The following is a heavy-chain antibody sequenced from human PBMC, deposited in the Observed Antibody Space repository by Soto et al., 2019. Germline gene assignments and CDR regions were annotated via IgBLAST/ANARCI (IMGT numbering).Heavy chain of an antibody. Sequence: QVQLQESGPGLVKPSETLSLTCTVSGGSISSYYWSWIRQPPGKGLEWIGYIYYSGSTNYNPSLKSRVTISVDMSKNQFSLKLSSVTAADTAVYYCACDTYSSSWYYYYYGMDVWGQGTTVTVSS. J-gene: IGHJ6*02. D-gene: IGHD6-13*01. V-gene: IGHV4-59*01. CDR2: IYYSGST. CDR1: GGSISSYY. CDR3: ACDTYSSSWYYYYYGMDV.